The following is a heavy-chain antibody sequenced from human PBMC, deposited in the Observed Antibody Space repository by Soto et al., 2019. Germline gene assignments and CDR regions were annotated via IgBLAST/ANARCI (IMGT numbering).Heavy chain of an antibody. CDR1: GFTFSSYS. V-gene: IGHV3-21*01. J-gene: IGHJ4*02. D-gene: IGHD6-13*01. Sequence: EVQLVESGGGLVKPGGSLRLSCAGSGFTFSSYSMYWVRQAPGKGLEWVSSISSSSSYIYYADSVKGRFTISRDNAKNSLYLQMNSLRADDTAVYYRARGVKGIDYFGQGSLVTVSS. CDR3: ARGVKGIDY. CDR2: ISSSSSYI.